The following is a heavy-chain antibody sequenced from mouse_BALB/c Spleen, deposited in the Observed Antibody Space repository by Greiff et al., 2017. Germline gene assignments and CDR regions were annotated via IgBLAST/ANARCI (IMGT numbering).Heavy chain of an antibody. CDR3: ARAYYYGSSPWVAY. J-gene: IGHJ3*01. D-gene: IGHD1-1*01. Sequence: EVQLVESGGGLVKPGGSLKLSCAASGFTFSDYYMYWVRQTPEKRLEWVATISDGGSYTYYTDRVKGRFTISRDNAKNNLYLQMSSLKSEDTTMYDCARAYYYGSSPWVAYWGQGTLVTVSA. CDR1: GFTFSDYY. CDR2: ISDGGSYT. V-gene: IGHV5-4*02.